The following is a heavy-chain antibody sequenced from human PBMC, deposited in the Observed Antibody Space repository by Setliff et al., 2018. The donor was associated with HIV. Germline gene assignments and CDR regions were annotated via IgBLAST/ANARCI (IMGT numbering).Heavy chain of an antibody. V-gene: IGHV3-23*01. CDR2: ISGDGDDA. CDR3: ARERSVGELSLALDW. CDR1: GFTFSTYA. D-gene: IGHD3-16*02. J-gene: IGHJ4*02. Sequence: PGGSLRLSCAASGFTFSTYAMSWVRQAPGKGLEWVSAISGDGDDADYVHSVKGRFTISRDNAKKLLYLQMNSLRAEDTAVYYCARERSVGELSLALDWWGQGALVTVSS.